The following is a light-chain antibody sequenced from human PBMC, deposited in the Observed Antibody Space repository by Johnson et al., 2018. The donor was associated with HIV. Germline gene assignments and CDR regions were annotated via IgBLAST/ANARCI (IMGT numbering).Light chain of an antibody. V-gene: IGLV1-51*02. J-gene: IGLJ1*01. CDR1: SSNIGNNY. CDR2: ENN. CDR3: GTWDNSLSTGGV. Sequence: QSVLTQPPSVSAAPGQKVTISCSGSSSNIGNNYVSWYQQLPGTAPKLLIYENNKRPSGIPDRFSGSKSGPSATLGITGLQTGDEADYYGGTWDNSLSTGGVFGTGNKVSGL.